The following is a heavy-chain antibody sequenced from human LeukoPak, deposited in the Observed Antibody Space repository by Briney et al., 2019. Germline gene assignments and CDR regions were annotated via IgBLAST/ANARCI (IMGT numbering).Heavy chain of an antibody. CDR1: GFTFSSYG. CDR3: AKEAVYSGYPSFYFDY. Sequence: PGGSLRLSCAASGFTFSSYGMHWVRQAPGKGLEWVAFIRYDGSNKYYADSVKGRFTISRDNSKNTLYLQMNSLRAEDTAVYYCAKEAVYSGYPSFYFDYWGQGTLVTVSS. V-gene: IGHV3-30*02. J-gene: IGHJ4*02. D-gene: IGHD5-12*01. CDR2: IRYDGSNK.